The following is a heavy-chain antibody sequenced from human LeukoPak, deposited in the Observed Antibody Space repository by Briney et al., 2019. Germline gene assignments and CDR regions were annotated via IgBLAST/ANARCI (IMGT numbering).Heavy chain of an antibody. V-gene: IGHV4-34*01. CDR2: INHSGST. CDR1: GGSFSGYY. Sequence: SETLSLTCAVYGGSFSGYYWSWIRQPPVKGLEWIGEINHSGSTNYNPSLKSRVTISVDTSKNQFSLKLSSVTAADTAVYYCARGVPIQRIAARPGYYYYGMDVWGQGTTVTVSS. J-gene: IGHJ6*02. CDR3: ARGVPIQRIAARPGYYYYGMDV. D-gene: IGHD6-6*01.